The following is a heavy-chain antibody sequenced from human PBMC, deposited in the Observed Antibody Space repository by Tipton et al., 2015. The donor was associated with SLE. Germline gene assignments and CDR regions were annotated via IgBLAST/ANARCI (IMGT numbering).Heavy chain of an antibody. J-gene: IGHJ4*02. V-gene: IGHV4-59*01. Sequence: TLSLTCTVSSGSISRYYWNWIRQPPGKGLEWIGYIYYSGSTNYNPSLKSRVTISVDTSKNQFSLKLSSVTAADTAVYYCARVGPGYYFDYWGQGTLVTVSS. CDR1: SGSISRYY. CDR3: ARVGPGYYFDY. CDR2: IYYSGST.